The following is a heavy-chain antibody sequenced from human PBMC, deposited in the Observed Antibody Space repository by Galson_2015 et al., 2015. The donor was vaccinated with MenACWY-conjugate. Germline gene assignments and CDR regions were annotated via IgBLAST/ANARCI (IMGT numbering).Heavy chain of an antibody. D-gene: IGHD6-13*01. Sequence: SLRLSCAASGFTFSNYWLTWVRQAPGKGLEWVANIKQDGSEKYYVDSVKGRFTISRDNAKNSLYLQMNSLRAEDTAVYFCASGYSNSWNWGQGTLVTVSS. J-gene: IGHJ4*02. V-gene: IGHV3-7*03. CDR1: GFTFSNYW. CDR3: ASGYSNSWN. CDR2: IKQDGSEK.